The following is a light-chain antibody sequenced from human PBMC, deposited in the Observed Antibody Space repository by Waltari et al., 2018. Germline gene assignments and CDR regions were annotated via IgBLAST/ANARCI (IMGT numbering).Light chain of an antibody. CDR2: EVS. J-gene: IGLJ2*01. CDR1: SSDVGSYNL. Sequence: QSALTQPASVSGSPGQSITISCTGTSSDVGSYNLVSWYQQHPGKAPKLMIYEVSNRPSGVSMRFSGSKSGNTASLTISWLLAEDEADYYCISYSSSTTLGVFGGGTKLTVL. V-gene: IGLV2-14*02. CDR3: ISYSSSTTLGV.